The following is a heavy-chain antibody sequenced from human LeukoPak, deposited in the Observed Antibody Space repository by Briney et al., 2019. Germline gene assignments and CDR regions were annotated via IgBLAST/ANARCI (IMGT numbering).Heavy chain of an antibody. CDR3: AKDQWLVPPQDAFDV. CDR1: GFTFSSYA. Sequence: GGSLRLSCAASGFTFSSYAMSWVRQAPGKGLEWVSAISGSGGSTYYADSVKGRITISRDNPKNTLYLQMNSLRAEDTALYYCAKDQWLVPPQDAFDVWGQGSMVTVSS. CDR2: ISGSGGST. D-gene: IGHD6-19*01. J-gene: IGHJ3*01. V-gene: IGHV3-23*01.